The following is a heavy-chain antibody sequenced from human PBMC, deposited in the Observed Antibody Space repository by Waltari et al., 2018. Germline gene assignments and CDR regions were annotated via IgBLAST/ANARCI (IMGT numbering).Heavy chain of an antibody. D-gene: IGHD5-12*01. CDR2: IRYSGDS. CDR1: GDSITPKTYF. CDR3: AREVIVVATSDAFDI. Sequence: QVQLQESGPGLVRPSQTLSLTCTVTGDSITPKTYFWSWIRQLPGKGLEWIGYIRYSGDSYYNPSLKSRATISRDTSQNQFSLRLSSVTAADTAVYYCAREVIVVATSDAFDIWGQGTMVTVS. V-gene: IGHV4-31*03. J-gene: IGHJ3*02.